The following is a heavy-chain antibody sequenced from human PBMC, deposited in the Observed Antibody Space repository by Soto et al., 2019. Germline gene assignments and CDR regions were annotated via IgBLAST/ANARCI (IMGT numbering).Heavy chain of an antibody. Sequence: SETLSLTCTVSGGSISSSSYYRGWIRQPPGKGLEWIGSIYYSGSTYYNPSLKSRVTISVDTSKNQFSLKLSSVTAADTAVYYCARRESYDILTGYYYFDYWGQGTLVTVSS. J-gene: IGHJ4*02. CDR3: ARRESYDILTGYYYFDY. CDR1: GGSISSSSYY. V-gene: IGHV4-39*01. CDR2: IYYSGST. D-gene: IGHD3-9*01.